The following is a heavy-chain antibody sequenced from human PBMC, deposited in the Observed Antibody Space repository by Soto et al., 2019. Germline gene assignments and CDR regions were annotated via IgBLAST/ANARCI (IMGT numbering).Heavy chain of an antibody. V-gene: IGHV4-4*02. CDR3: ARDLWGYCGTDCYPLDV. D-gene: IGHD2-21*02. J-gene: IGHJ6*02. CDR2: IYHSGST. Sequence: PSETLSLTCAVSGGSISSNNWWTWVRQPPGKGLEWIGEIYHSGSTNYNPSLKSRVTISVDKSKNQFSLEVNSVTAADTAVYYCARDLWGYCGTDCYPLDVWGQGTTVTVSS. CDR1: GGSISSNNW.